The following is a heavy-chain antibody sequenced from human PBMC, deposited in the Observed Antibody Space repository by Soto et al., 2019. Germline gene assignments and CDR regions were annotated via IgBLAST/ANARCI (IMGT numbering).Heavy chain of an antibody. V-gene: IGHV1-69*13. CDR3: AREAPYCTSATCPKFYDMDV. CDR2: IIPILNSP. Sequence: SVKVSCKASGGTFGSYAITCVRRAPGQGLEWLGGIIPILNSPAYAQKFQARVVITADEITNTAYMELNSLRFDDTAVYYCAREAPYCTSATCPKFYDMDVWGQGTTVTVSS. CDR1: GGTFGSYA. D-gene: IGHD2-21*01. J-gene: IGHJ6*02.